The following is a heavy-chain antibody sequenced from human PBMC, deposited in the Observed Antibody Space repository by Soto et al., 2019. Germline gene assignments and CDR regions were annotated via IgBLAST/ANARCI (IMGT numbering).Heavy chain of an antibody. D-gene: IGHD1-26*01. CDR2: ISGDGNDK. J-gene: IGHJ4*02. Sequence: QVQLVESGGGVVQPGRSLRLSCAASGFIFRNFGMHWVXRAPGKGLEWVAVISGDGNDKYYPDSMKGRFTISRDNFNNTLYLQLNSLRPEDTAVYHCVQGASTAHQPLDSWGQGVLVTVSS. V-gene: IGHV3-30*03. CDR3: VQGASTAHQPLDS. CDR1: GFIFRNFG.